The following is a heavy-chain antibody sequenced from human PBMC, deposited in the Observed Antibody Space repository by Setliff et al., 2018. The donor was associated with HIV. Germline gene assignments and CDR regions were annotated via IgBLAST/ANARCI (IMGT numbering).Heavy chain of an antibody. V-gene: IGHV4-34*01. CDR1: GGSFSDYY. CDR3: ARATVTVDFYYYGLDV. D-gene: IGHD4-17*01. Sequence: SETLSLTCAVYGGSFSDYYWSWIRQPPGKGLEWIGEINHSGSTNYNPSLKSRVTISVDTSKNQFSLRLSSATAADTAVYYCARATVTVDFYYYGLDVWGQGTTVTVSS. CDR2: INHSGST. J-gene: IGHJ6*02.